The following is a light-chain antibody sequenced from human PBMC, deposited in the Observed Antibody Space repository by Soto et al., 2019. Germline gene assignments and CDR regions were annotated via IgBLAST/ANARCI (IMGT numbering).Light chain of an antibody. Sequence: DIQMTQYPSSLCTSVRDRVTITYQASQDINKNLIWYQQKPGKAPKLLIYDAPDLETGVPSRFSGSGSGTGFTFTISSLQPEDFATYYCQQYESLPLTFGQGTRPEI. J-gene: IGKJ5*01. CDR2: DAP. CDR1: QDINKN. CDR3: QQYESLPLT. V-gene: IGKV1-33*01.